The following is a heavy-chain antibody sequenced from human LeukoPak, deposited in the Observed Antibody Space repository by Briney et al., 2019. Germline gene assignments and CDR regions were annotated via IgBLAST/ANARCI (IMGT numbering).Heavy chain of an antibody. Sequence: PGGSLRLSCAASGFTFRIYAMSWVRQAPGQGLEWVSAIRGSSGSTYYADSVKGRFTISRDNARNSLYLQMNSLRAEDTPVYYCARDGGEERHDDPPSRDMDVWGKGTTVTVSS. J-gene: IGHJ6*03. D-gene: IGHD1-1*01. CDR2: IRGSSGST. V-gene: IGHV3-23*01. CDR1: GFTFRIYA. CDR3: ARDGGEERHDDPPSRDMDV.